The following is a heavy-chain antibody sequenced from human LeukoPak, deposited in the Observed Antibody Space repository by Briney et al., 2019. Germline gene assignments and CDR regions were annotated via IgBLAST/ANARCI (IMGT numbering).Heavy chain of an antibody. CDR2: IKQDGSEE. CDR1: GFTFSSCC. CDR3: ARVRVKREYSYVSFLDY. D-gene: IGHD5-18*01. V-gene: IGHV3-7*01. J-gene: IGHJ4*02. Sequence: GGSLRLSCAASGFTFSSCCMSWVRQAPGKGLEWVANIKQDGSEEYYVDSVKGQFTISKDNAKNSLYLQMNSLNAEDRGVYYCARVRVKREYSYVSFLDYWGQGTMVSVSS.